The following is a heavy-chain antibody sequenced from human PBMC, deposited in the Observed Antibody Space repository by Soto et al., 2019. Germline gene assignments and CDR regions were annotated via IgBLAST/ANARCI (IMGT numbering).Heavy chain of an antibody. CDR2: IKSKTDGGTT. D-gene: IGHD4-17*01. CDR1: GFTFSNAW. V-gene: IGHV3-15*01. CDR3: TTDLAGDYVISDY. Sequence: GGSLRLSCAASGFTFSNAWMSWVRQAPGKGLEWVGRIKSKTDGGTTDYAAPVKGRFTISRDDSKNTLYLQMNSLKTEDTAVYYCTTDLAGDYVISDYWGQGTPVTVSS. J-gene: IGHJ4*02.